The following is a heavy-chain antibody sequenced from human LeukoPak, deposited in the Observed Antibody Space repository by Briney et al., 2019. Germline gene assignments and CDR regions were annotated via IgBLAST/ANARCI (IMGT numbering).Heavy chain of an antibody. CDR2: IYYSGST. V-gene: IGHV4-39*01. CDR3: ARQQLASSSWYPGGYFQH. D-gene: IGHD6-13*01. Sequence: SETLSLTCIVSGGSISSSSYYWGWIRQPPGKGLEWIGSIYYSGSTYYNPSLKSRVTISVDTSKNQFSLKLSSVTAADTAVYYCARQQLASSSWYPGGYFQHWGQGTLVTVSS. J-gene: IGHJ1*01. CDR1: GGSISSSSYY.